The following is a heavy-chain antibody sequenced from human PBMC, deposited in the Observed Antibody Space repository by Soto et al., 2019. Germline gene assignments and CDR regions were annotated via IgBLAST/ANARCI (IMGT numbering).Heavy chain of an antibody. CDR3: AGVSHYYDSSGEPFDP. Sequence: QVQLVQSGAEVKKPGSSVKVSCKASGGTFSSYAISWVRQAPGQGLEWMGGIIPIVGTANYAQKFQGRVTITADESTSTAYMELSSLRSEDTAVYYCAGVSHYYDSSGEPFDPWGQGTLVTVSS. V-gene: IGHV1-69*12. J-gene: IGHJ5*02. D-gene: IGHD3-22*01. CDR2: IIPIVGTA. CDR1: GGTFSSYA.